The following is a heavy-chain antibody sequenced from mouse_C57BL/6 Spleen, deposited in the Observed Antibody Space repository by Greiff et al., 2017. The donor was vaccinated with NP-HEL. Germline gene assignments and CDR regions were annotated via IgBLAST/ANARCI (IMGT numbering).Heavy chain of an antibody. D-gene: IGHD1-1*01. CDR1: GYTFTDYN. CDR2: INPNNGGT. J-gene: IGHJ3*01. CDR3: ARDYGSSFAWFAY. Sequence: VQLQQSGPEPVKPGASVKMSCKASGYTFTDYNMHWVKQSHGKSLEWIGYINPNNGGTSYNQKFKGKATLTVNKSSSTAYMELRSLTSEDSAVYYCARDYGSSFAWFAYWGQGTLVTVSA. V-gene: IGHV1-22*01.